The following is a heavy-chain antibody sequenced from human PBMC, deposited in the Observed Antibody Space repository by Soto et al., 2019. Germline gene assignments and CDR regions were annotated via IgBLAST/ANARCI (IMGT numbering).Heavy chain of an antibody. CDR1: GFTFSNYA. V-gene: IGHV3-23*01. Sequence: GGSLRLSCAASGFTFSNYAMSWVRQAPGKGLEWVSAISGSGGSTYYADSVKGRFTISRDSSKSTVFLQMNSLRAEDTAVYYCAKVRPRFYCSGGACHFDSWGQGTLVTVSS. CDR2: ISGSGGST. D-gene: IGHD2-15*01. CDR3: AKVRPRFYCSGGACHFDS. J-gene: IGHJ4*02.